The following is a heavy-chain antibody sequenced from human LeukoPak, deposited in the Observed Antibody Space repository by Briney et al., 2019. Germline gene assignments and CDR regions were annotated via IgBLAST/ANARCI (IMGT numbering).Heavy chain of an antibody. J-gene: IGHJ4*02. CDR2: ISKSSDRI. CDR1: GFTFSSYS. V-gene: IGHV3-48*04. Sequence: QAGGSLRLSCAASGFTFSSYSMNWVRQAPGKGLEWVSYISKSSDRIYHAASVKGRFTISRDNAKNSLYLQMDSLRAEDTAVYYCARDLLNDEGSSYFFDQWGQGTLVTVSS. CDR3: ARDLLNDEGSSYFFDQ. D-gene: IGHD2-2*01.